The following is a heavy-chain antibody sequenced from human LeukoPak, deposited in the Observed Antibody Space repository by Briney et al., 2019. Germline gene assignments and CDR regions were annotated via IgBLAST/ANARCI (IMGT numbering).Heavy chain of an antibody. J-gene: IGHJ4*02. V-gene: IGHV3-23*01. CDR2: ITSSGAGT. CDR3: AEDPRGGSPFYFDY. D-gene: IGHD1-26*01. CDR1: EFTLSSYA. Sequence: SGGSLRLSCAASEFTLSSYAMSWVRQAPGKGLEWVSSITSSGAGTYYADSVKGRFTISRDNSKNTLYLQMNSLRAEDTAVYYCAEDPRGGSPFYFDYWGQGTLVTVSS.